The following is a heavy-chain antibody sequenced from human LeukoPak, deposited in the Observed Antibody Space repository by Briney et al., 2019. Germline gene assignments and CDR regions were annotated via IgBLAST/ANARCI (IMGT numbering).Heavy chain of an antibody. J-gene: IGHJ5*02. CDR3: ARGFWPLGGPRAWFDP. V-gene: IGHV1-2*02. D-gene: IGHD3-3*01. CDR2: INPNSGGT. Sequence: ASVKVSCKASGYTFTGYCMHWVRQAPGQGLEWMGWINPNSGGTNYAQKFQGRVTMTRDTSISTAYMELSRLRSDDTAVYYCARGFWPLGGPRAWFDPWGQGTLVTVSS. CDR1: GYTFTGYC.